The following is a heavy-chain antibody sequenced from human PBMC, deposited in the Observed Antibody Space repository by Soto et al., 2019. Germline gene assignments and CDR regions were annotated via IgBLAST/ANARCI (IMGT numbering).Heavy chain of an antibody. D-gene: IGHD6-13*01. CDR2: IYYSGST. V-gene: IGHV4-39*01. CDR1: GGSICSSSYY. Sequence: PSETLSLTCTVSGGSICSSSYYWGWIRQPPGKGLEWIGSIYYSGSTYYNPSLKSRVTISVDTSKNQFSLKLSSVTAADTAVYYCARPRIAAVGGDWFDPWGQGTLVTVSS. J-gene: IGHJ5*02. CDR3: ARPRIAAVGGDWFDP.